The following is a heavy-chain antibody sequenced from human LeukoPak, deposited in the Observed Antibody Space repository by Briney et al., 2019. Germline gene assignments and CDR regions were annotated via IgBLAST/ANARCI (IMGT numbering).Heavy chain of an antibody. CDR2: ISSSSSYI. V-gene: IGHV3-21*01. Sequence: PGGSLRLSCAASGFTFSSYCMNWVRQAPGKGLEWVSSISSSSSYIYYADSVKGRFTISWDNAKNSLYLQMNSLRAEDTAVYYCARGPTGDAFDIWGQGTVVTVSS. CDR1: GFTFSSYC. D-gene: IGHD4-17*01. J-gene: IGHJ3*02. CDR3: ARGPTGDAFDI.